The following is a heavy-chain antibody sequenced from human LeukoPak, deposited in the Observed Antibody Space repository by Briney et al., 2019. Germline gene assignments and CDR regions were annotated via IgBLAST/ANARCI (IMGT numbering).Heavy chain of an antibody. J-gene: IGHJ4*02. CDR2: FDPEDGET. V-gene: IGHV1-24*01. Sequence: WASVKVSSKVSGYTLTELSMHWVRQAPGKGLEWMGGFDPEDGETIYAQKFQGRVTMTEDTSTDTAYMELSSLRSEDTAVYYCATGVLMVYAMDYWGQGTLVTVSS. CDR3: ATGVLMVYAMDY. D-gene: IGHD2-8*01. CDR1: GYTLTELS.